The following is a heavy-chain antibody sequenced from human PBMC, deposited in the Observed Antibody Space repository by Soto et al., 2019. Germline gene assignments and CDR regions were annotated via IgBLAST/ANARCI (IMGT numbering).Heavy chain of an antibody. CDR3: ASKVPDYDLGYYYGMDV. V-gene: IGHV4-30-4*01. Sequence: PSETLSLTCTVSGGSISSGDYYWSWIRQPPGKDLEWIGYIYYSGSTYYNPSLKSRVTISVDTSKNQFSLKLSSVTAADTAVYYCASKVPDYDLGYYYGMDVWGQGTPVTVYS. CDR2: IYYSGST. J-gene: IGHJ6*02. CDR1: GGSISSGDYY. D-gene: IGHD3-3*01.